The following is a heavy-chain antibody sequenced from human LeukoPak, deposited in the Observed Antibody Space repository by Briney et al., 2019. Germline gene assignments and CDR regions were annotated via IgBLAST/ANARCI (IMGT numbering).Heavy chain of an antibody. D-gene: IGHD3-3*01. CDR1: DGSISSGSYY. CDR2: IYTSGST. J-gene: IGHJ5*02. V-gene: IGHV4-61*02. CDR3: ARERRFWSGYNWFDP. Sequence: SQTLSLTCTVSDGSISSGSYYWSWIRQPAGKGLEWIGRIYTSGSTNYNPSLKSRVTISVDTSKNQFSLKLSSVTAADTAVYYCARERRFWSGYNWFDPWGQGTLVTVSS.